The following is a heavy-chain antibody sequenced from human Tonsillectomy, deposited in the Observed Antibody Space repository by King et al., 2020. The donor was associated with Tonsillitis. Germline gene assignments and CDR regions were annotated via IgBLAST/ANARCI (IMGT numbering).Heavy chain of an antibody. V-gene: IGHV3-48*03. CDR2: ISSSGNTI. J-gene: IGHJ5*02. CDR3: AREPIYGDRFDA. CDR1: GFTFSSYE. D-gene: IGHD2-2*02. Sequence: VQLVESGGGLVQPGGSLRLSCAASGFTFSSYEMNWVRQAPGKGLEWVSYISSSGNTIYYADSVKGRITISRDNAKNSLYLQMNSLRAEETAVYYCAREPIYGDRFDAWGQGTLVTVSS.